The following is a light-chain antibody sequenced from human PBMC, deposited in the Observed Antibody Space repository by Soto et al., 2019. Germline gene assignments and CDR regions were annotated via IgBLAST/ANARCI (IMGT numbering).Light chain of an antibody. CDR1: SGNIASND. CDR3: QSYDSSNSWV. V-gene: IGLV6-57*02. J-gene: IGLJ3*02. CDR2: EDN. Sequence: NFMLTQPHSVSESPGKTVTISCTGSSGNIASNDVQWYQQRPGGTPTTVIFEDNQRPSGVPDRFSGSIDSSSNSASLTISGLKTEDEADYYCQSYDSSNSWVFGGGTKLTVL.